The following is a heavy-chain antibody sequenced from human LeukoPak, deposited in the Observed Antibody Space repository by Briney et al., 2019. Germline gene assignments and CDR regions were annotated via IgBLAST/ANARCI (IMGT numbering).Heavy chain of an antibody. V-gene: IGHV4-30-2*02. CDR2: IYHSGST. CDR3: ATIKWGGGSFEY. D-gene: IGHD3-10*01. Sequence: PSETLSLTCAVSGGSISSGGYSWSWIRQPPGKGLEWIGYIYHSGSTYYNPSLKSRVTISVDRSKNQLSLKLTSVTAADTAVYYCATIKWGGGSFEYWGQGTLVTVSS. CDR1: GGSISSGGYS. J-gene: IGHJ4*02.